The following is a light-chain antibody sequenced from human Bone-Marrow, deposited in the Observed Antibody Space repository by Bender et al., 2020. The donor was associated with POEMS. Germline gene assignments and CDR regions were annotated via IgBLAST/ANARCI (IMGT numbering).Light chain of an antibody. CDR3: CSYAGGGTWV. J-gene: IGLJ3*02. CDR2: GYN. Sequence: QSVLTQPPSVSGAPGQRVTISCTGSSSNTGSGYDINWYQHLPGTAPKLLIYGYNNRPSGVPDRFSGSKSGNTASLTISGLQAEDEADYYCCSYAGGGTWVFGGGTKLTVL. CDR1: SSNTGSGYD. V-gene: IGLV1-40*01.